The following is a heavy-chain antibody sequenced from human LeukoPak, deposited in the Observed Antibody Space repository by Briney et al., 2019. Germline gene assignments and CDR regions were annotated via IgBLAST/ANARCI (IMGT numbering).Heavy chain of an antibody. CDR1: GGSFSGYY. V-gene: IGHV4-34*01. CDR3: ARAMAPNWFDP. D-gene: IGHD5-24*01. Sequence: PSETLSLTCAVYGGSFSGYYWSWIRQPPGKGLEWIGEINHSGSTNYNPSLKSRVTISVDTSKNQFSLKLSSVTAADTAVYYCARAMAPNWFDPWGQGTLVTVSS. CDR2: INHSGST. J-gene: IGHJ5*02.